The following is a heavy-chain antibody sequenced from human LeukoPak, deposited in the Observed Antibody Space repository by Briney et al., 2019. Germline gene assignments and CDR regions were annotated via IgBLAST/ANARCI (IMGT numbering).Heavy chain of an antibody. V-gene: IGHV3-33*01. CDR2: IWFDGSNK. CDR3: ARAHYSLANSFDH. J-gene: IGHJ4*02. Sequence: GGSLRLSCAASGFTFSNYGMHWVRQAPGKGLQWVAVIWFDGSNKYYADSVKGRFTISRDNSEKTLYLQMNSLRAEDTAVYYCARAHYSLANSFDHWGQGTLVTVSS. CDR1: GFTFSNYG. D-gene: IGHD3-16*02.